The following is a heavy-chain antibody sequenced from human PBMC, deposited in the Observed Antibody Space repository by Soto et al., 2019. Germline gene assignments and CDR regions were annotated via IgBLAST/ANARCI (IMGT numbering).Heavy chain of an antibody. CDR2: IYYSGST. D-gene: IGHD6-13*01. CDR3: AKDHSSSWYYYYGMDV. J-gene: IGHJ6*02. V-gene: IGHV4-61*01. Sequence: SETLSLTCTVSGGSVSSGSYYWSWIRQPPGKGLEWIGYIYYSGSTNYNPSLKSRVTISVDTSKNQFSLKLSSVTAADTAVYYCAKDHSSSWYYYYGMDVWGQGTTVTVSS. CDR1: GGSVSSGSYY.